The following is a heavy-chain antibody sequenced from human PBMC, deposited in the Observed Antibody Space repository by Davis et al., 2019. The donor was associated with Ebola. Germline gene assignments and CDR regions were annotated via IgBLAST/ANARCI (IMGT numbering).Heavy chain of an antibody. V-gene: IGHV3-30-3*01. D-gene: IGHD6-13*01. CDR2: ISYDGSNK. CDR3: ARRGQIAAAGKGWFDP. Sequence: PGGSLRLSCAASGFTFSSYAMHWVRQAPGKGLEWVAVISYDGSNKYYADSVKGRFTISRDNSKNTLYLQMNSLRAEDTAVYYCARRGQIAAAGKGWFDPWGQGTLVTVSS. CDR1: GFTFSSYA. J-gene: IGHJ5*02.